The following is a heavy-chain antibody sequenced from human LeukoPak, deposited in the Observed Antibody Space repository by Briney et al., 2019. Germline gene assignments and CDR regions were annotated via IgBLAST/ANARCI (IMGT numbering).Heavy chain of an antibody. D-gene: IGHD6-13*01. V-gene: IGHV4-61*08. CDR1: RGSVSSGDYY. CDR2: ISYSGST. Sequence: SETLSLTCTVSRGSVSSGDYYWTWIRQPPGKGLEWIGYISYSGSTNYNPSLKSRVTISIDTSKNQISLKLSSVTAADTAVYYCARGRGSSSSFSYYGMDVWGQGTTVTVSS. CDR3: ARGRGSSSSFSYYGMDV. J-gene: IGHJ6*02.